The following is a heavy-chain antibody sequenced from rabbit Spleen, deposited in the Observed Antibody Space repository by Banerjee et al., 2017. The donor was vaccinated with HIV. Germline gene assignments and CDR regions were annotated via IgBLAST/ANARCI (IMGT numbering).Heavy chain of an antibody. Sequence: QEQLEESGGGLVKPGGSLTLTCKASGLDFSSRYWICWVRQAPGKGLEWIGCIYVGSSGSTYYANWAKGRFTISKISSTTVTLQMPSLTAADTATYFCARDTGSSFSSYGMDLWGPGTLVTVS. CDR3: ARDTGSSFSSYGMDL. D-gene: IGHD8-1*01. J-gene: IGHJ6*01. CDR1: GLDFSSRYW. CDR2: IYVGSSGST. V-gene: IGHV1S45*01.